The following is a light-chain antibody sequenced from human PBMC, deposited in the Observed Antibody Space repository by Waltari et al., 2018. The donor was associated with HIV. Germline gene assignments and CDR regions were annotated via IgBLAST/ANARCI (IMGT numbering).Light chain of an antibody. Sequence: DIQMAQSPSSLSASVGDRVTITCRASQSISSYLNWYQQKPGKAPKLLIYAASSLQSGVPSRVSGSGSGTCCTLTISSLQPEELATYYCQQTYSTPITFGQWTKVEIK. J-gene: IGKJ2*01. CDR2: AAS. V-gene: IGKV1-39*01. CDR3: QQTYSTPIT. CDR1: QSISSY.